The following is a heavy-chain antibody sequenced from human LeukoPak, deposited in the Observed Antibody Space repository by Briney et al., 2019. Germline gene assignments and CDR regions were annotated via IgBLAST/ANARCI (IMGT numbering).Heavy chain of an antibody. V-gene: IGHV3-23*01. J-gene: IGHJ4*02. Sequence: PGGSLRLSCAASGFTFSSYAMSWVRQAPGKGLEWVSAISGSDGSTYYADSVKGRFTISRDNSKNTLYLQMNSLRAEDTAVYYCAKAGSIAARPPIFDYWGQGTLVTVSS. CDR1: GFTFSSYA. D-gene: IGHD6-6*01. CDR3: AKAGSIAARPPIFDY. CDR2: ISGSDGST.